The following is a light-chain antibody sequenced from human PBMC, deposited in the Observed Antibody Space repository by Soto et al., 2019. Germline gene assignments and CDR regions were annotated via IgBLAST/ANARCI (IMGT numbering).Light chain of an antibody. J-gene: IGLJ2*01. V-gene: IGLV2-14*03. CDR2: DVN. Sequence: QSALTQPASVSASPGQSITISCIGTSSDIGGYSYVSWYQQHTGKAPKLLIRDVNYRPSGISARFSGSKSGNTASLTISGLQTEDEADYYCSSYSSRSTLLVFGGGTKLTVL. CDR3: SSYSSRSTLLV. CDR1: SSDIGGYSY.